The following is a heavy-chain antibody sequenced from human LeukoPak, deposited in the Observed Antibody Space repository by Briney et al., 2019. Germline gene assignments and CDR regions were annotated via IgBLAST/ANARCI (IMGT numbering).Heavy chain of an antibody. CDR1: GFTFSSYE. CDR3: AKKDTAMVT. D-gene: IGHD5-18*01. V-gene: IGHV3-48*03. CDR2: ISSSGSAI. Sequence: GGSLSLSCAASGFTFSSYEMNWVRQAPGKGLEWVSKISSSGSAIYYADSVKGRFTISRDNAKSTLYLQMNSLRAEDTAVYYCAKKDTAMVTWGQGTLVTVSS. J-gene: IGHJ4*02.